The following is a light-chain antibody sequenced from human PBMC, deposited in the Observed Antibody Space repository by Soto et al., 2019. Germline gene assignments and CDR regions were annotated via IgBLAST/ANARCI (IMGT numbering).Light chain of an antibody. CDR2: EGS. Sequence: QSVLAHPASVSGSPGQSITISCTIISSDVGTYNLVTWYQHQPGKAPRLLIYEGSKRPSGVSDHFSGSKSGNTASLTISGLQAEDEADYYCCSFAGSSINVFGTGTKVTVL. CDR1: SSDVGTYNL. CDR3: CSFAGSSINV. V-gene: IGLV2-23*01. J-gene: IGLJ1*01.